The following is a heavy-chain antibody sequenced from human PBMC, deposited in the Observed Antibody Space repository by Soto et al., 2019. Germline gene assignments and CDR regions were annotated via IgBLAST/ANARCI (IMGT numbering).Heavy chain of an antibody. CDR3: AGESMITPPTWFDP. Sequence: SVKVSCKASGGTFSSYAISWVRQAPGQGLEWMGGIIPIFGTANYAQKFQGRVTITADESTSTAYMELSSLRSEDTAGYYCAGESMITPPTWFDPGAQEPRATVPS. D-gene: IGHD3-16*01. J-gene: IGHJ5*02. CDR1: GGTFSSYA. V-gene: IGHV1-69*13. CDR2: IIPIFGTA.